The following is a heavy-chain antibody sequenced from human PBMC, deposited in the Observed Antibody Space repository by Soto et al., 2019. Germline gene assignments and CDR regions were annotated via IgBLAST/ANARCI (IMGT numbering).Heavy chain of an antibody. V-gene: IGHV4-30-4*01. CDR1: GGSVTSDEDY. CDR3: ATESGSTYGYFDH. J-gene: IGHJ4*02. D-gene: IGHD5-18*01. Sequence: TLSLTCTVSGGSVTSDEDYWTWIRQSPGKGLEWIGYISNSGSTGYNPSLKTRLSMSVDRSKNQFTLRLTSVTAADTAVYFCATESGSTYGYFDHWGQGTQVTVSS. CDR2: ISNSGST.